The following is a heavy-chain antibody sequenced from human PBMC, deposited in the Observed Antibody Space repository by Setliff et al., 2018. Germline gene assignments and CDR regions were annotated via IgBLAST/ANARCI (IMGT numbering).Heavy chain of an antibody. Sequence: GESLKISCKDSGYRFPNDWIGWVRQKPGKGLEWVAIIFPRDSETRYSPSFEGQVTNSVDRSINTVYLQWSSLRASDSAIYYRTRHPLRPGIAGYFYFVDVWGTGTTVTVSS. CDR1: GYRFPNDW. CDR2: IFPRDSET. V-gene: IGHV5-51*01. D-gene: IGHD3-22*01. J-gene: IGHJ6*03. CDR3: TRHPLRPGIAGYFYFVDV.